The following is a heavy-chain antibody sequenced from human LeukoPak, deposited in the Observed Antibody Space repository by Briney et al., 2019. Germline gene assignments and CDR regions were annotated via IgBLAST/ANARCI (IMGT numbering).Heavy chain of an antibody. CDR3: AKDLYPHGRAEYFQH. D-gene: IGHD2-2*02. Sequence: GGSLRLSCATSGFTFSSRGMSWVRQAPDRGLEWISSIHSEGDKTYYADSVKGRFTISRDNSKNTLFLHMNTLRADDMAVYYCAKDLYPHGRAEYFQHWGQGTLVTVSS. CDR2: IHSEGDKT. V-gene: IGHV3-23*01. J-gene: IGHJ1*01. CDR1: GFTFSSRG.